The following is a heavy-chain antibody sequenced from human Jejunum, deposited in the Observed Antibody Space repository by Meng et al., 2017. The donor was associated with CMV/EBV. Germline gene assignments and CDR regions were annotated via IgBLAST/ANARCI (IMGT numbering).Heavy chain of an antibody. CDR3: AKGASSGLYQGGCES. J-gene: IGHJ5*02. CDR2: ISYDGSNQ. D-gene: IGHD6-19*01. Sequence: SGFTFSRHGMHLVRQAPGKGLEWMAGISYDGSNQYYADSVRGRFTISRDNSKDTLYLQMDNLRPEDTAVYYCAKGASSGLYQGGCESWGQGTLVTVSS. CDR1: GFTFSRHG. V-gene: IGHV3-30*18.